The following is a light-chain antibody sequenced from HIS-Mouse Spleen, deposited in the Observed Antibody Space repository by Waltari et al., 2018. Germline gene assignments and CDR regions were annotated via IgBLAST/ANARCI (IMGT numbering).Light chain of an antibody. V-gene: IGLV6-57*04. CDR1: SGSIASNY. CDR2: EDN. J-gene: IGLJ3*02. CDR3: QSYDSSNQV. Sequence: NFMLTQPHSVSESPGKTVTISCTRSSGSIASNYVQWYQQRPGSAPTTVIHEDNQRPSGVPYRFSSSIDSSSNSASLTISGLKTEDEADYYCQSYDSSNQVFGGGTKLTVL.